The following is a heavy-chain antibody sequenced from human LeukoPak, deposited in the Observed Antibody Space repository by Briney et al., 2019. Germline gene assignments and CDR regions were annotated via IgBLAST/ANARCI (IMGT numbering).Heavy chain of an antibody. D-gene: IGHD4-17*01. CDR2: ISGSGGST. CDR1: GFTFSSYA. Sequence: GGSLRLSCAASGFTFSSYAMSWVRQAPGKGLEWVSAISGSGGSTYYADSVKGRFTISRDNSRNTLYLQMNSLRAEDTAVYYCAGGDYDYYYGMDVWGQGTTVTVSS. CDR3: AGGDYDYYYGMDV. V-gene: IGHV3-23*01. J-gene: IGHJ6*02.